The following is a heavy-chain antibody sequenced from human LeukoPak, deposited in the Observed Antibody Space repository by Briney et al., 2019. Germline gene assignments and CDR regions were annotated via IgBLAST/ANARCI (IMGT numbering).Heavy chain of an antibody. CDR3: AGIAARSFDY. CDR2: IYYSGST. CDR1: GGSISSGGYY. Sequence: SETLSLTCTVSGGSISSGGYYWSWIRQHPGKGLEWIGYIYYSGSTYYKPSLKSRVTISVDTSKNQFSLKLSSVTAADTAVYYCAGIAARSFDYWGQGTLVTVSS. V-gene: IGHV4-31*03. J-gene: IGHJ4*02. D-gene: IGHD6-6*01.